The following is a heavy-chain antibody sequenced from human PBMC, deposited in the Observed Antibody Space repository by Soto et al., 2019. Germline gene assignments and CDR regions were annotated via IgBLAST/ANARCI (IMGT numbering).Heavy chain of an antibody. CDR1: GYTFTRYD. CDR3: ARPGIAADPPDY. CDR2: INPSGGST. V-gene: IGHV1-46*03. J-gene: IGHJ4*02. D-gene: IGHD6-13*01. Sequence: ASVKVSCKASGYTFTRYDMHWVRQAPGQGLEWMGIINPSGGSTSYAQKFQGRVTMTRDTSTSTVYMELSSLRSEDTAVYYCARPGIAADPPDYWGQGTLVTVSS.